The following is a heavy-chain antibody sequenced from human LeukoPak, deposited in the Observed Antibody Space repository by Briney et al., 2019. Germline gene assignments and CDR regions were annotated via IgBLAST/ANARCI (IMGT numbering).Heavy chain of an antibody. CDR3: ARSTVVYDSSRGDAFDI. CDR2: ISSSSSYI. D-gene: IGHD3-22*01. V-gene: IGHV3-21*01. CDR1: GFTFSSYS. Sequence: PGGSLRLSCAASGFTFSSYSMNWVRQAPGEGLEWVSSISSSSSYIYYADSVKGRFTISRDNAKNSLYLQMNSLRAEDTAVYYCARSTVVYDSSRGDAFDIWGQGTMVTVSS. J-gene: IGHJ3*02.